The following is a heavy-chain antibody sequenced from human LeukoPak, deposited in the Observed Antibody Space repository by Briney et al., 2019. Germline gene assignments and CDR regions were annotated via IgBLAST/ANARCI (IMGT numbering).Heavy chain of an antibody. V-gene: IGHV3-21*01. Sequence: GGSLRLSCAASGFTFSSYSMSWVRQAPGKGLEWVSSISDSSFYIYYADSVEGRFTISRDNAKNSLYLQMNSLRAEDTAVYYCAREEGANWDAFDIWGQGTMVTVSS. CDR3: AREEGANWDAFDI. CDR2: ISDSSFYI. J-gene: IGHJ3*02. D-gene: IGHD1-26*01. CDR1: GFTFSSYS.